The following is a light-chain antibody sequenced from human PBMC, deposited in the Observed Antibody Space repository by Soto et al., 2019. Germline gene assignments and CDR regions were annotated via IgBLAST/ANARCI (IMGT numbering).Light chain of an antibody. CDR2: STS. CDR3: QQAHSLPWT. J-gene: IGKJ1*01. V-gene: IGKV1-8*01. Sequence: AIRMTQSPSSFSASTGDRVTITCRASQGISSYLAWYQQKPGEAPKLLIYSTSFLQSGVPSRFSGSGSGTDFILTISSLQPEDFATYFCQQAHSLPWTFGQGTKVELK. CDR1: QGISSY.